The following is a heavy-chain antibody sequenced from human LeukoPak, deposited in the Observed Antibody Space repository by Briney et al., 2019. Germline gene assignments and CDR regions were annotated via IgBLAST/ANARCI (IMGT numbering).Heavy chain of an antibody. J-gene: IGHJ4*02. CDR1: GGSFSGYY. Sequence: KPSETLSLTCAVYGGSFSGYYWSWIRQPPGKGLEWIGEINHSGSTNYNPSLKSRVTISVDTSKNQFSLKLSSVTAADTAVYYCAKTGYSSGWPFDYWGQGTLVTVSS. CDR3: AKTGYSSGWPFDY. D-gene: IGHD6-19*01. CDR2: INHSGST. V-gene: IGHV4-34*01.